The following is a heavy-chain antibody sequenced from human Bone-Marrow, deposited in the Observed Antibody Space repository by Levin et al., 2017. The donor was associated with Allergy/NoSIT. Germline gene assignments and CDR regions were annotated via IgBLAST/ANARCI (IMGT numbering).Heavy chain of an antibody. CDR1: GFTFSRYC. V-gene: IGHV3-7*04. CDR2: IREDGSGE. D-gene: IGHD2-8*02. J-gene: IGHJ5*02. CDR3: VRDLGSRNWWGWFDP. Sequence: PGGSLRLSCAASGFTFSRYCMNWVRQAPGKGLEWVANIREDGSGESYVDSVKGRFTISRDNAKNSLYLEMNSLRAEDTAVYYCVRDLGSRNWWGWFDPWGQGTLVTVSS.